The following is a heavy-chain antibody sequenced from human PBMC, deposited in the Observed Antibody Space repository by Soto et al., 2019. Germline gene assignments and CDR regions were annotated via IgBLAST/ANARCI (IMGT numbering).Heavy chain of an antibody. J-gene: IGHJ6*02. Sequence: PGGSLRLSCAASGFTFSSYAMHWVRQAPGKGLEWVAVISYDGSNKYYADSVKGRFTISRDNSKNTLYLQMNSLRAEDTAVYYCARDLGREGWLHQPGTYYYGMDVWGQGTTVTVSS. CDR3: ARDLGREGWLHQPGTYYYGMDV. CDR2: ISYDGSNK. D-gene: IGHD3-16*01. CDR1: GFTFSSYA. V-gene: IGHV3-30-3*01.